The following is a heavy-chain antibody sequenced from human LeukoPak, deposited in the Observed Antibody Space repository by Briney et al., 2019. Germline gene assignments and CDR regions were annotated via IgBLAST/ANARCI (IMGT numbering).Heavy chain of an antibody. Sequence: ASVKVSCKVSGYTLTELSMHWVRQAPGKGLEWMGGFDPEDGETIYAQKFQGRVTMTEGTSTDTAYMELSSLRSEDTAVYYCATVLFGVVRGAFDIWGQGTMVTVSS. CDR3: ATVLFGVVRGAFDI. D-gene: IGHD3-3*01. V-gene: IGHV1-24*01. CDR1: GYTLTELS. CDR2: FDPEDGET. J-gene: IGHJ3*02.